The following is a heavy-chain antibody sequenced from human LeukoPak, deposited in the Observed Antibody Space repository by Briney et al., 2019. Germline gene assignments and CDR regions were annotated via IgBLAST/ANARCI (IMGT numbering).Heavy chain of an antibody. CDR1: GYSFTSYW. CDR3: ARKAEYGSGSSYFDY. CDR2: IYPGDSDT. D-gene: IGHD3-10*01. V-gene: IGHV5-51*01. J-gene: IGHJ4*02. Sequence: GESLKISCKGSGYSFTSYWIGWVRQMPGKGLEWMGIIYPGDSDTRYSPSFQGQVTSSADKSITTAYLQWSSLKASDTAMYYCARKAEYGSGSSYFDYWGQGTLVTVSS.